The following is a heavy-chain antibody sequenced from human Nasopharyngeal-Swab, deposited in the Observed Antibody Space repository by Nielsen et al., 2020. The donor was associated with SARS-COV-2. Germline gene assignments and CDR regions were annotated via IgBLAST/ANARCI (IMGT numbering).Heavy chain of an antibody. CDR3: ARQDWLLFDY. CDR2: IYYSGST. J-gene: IGHJ4*02. D-gene: IGHD3-9*01. CDR1: GGSFSSYY. Sequence: SETLSLTCAVYGGSFSSYYWGWIRQPPGKGLEWIGSIYYSGSTYYNPSLKSRVTISVDTSKNQFSLKLSSMTAADTAVYYCARQDWLLFDYWGQGTLVTVSS. V-gene: IGHV4-39*01.